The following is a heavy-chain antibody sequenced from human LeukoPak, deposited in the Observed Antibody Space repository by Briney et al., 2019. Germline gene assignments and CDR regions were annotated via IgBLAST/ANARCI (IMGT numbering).Heavy chain of an antibody. J-gene: IGHJ4*02. CDR2: INPGDSDA. V-gene: IGHV5-51*01. CDR1: GYSFTNYW. D-gene: IGHD1-1*01. CDR3: ARAWNFDY. Sequence: GESLKISCKGSGYSFTNYWIGWVRQMPGKGLEWMGIINPGDSDARYSPSFQGQVTISADKSISTAYLQWSSLKASDTTIYYCARAWNFDYWGQGTLVTVSS.